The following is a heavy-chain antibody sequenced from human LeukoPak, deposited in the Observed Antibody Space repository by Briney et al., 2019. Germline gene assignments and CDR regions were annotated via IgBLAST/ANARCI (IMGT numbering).Heavy chain of an antibody. CDR3: ARGGDYVGAYYFDY. Sequence: PSETLSLTCTVSGGSISSSSYYWGWIRQPPGKGLEWIGSIYYSGSTYYNPSLKSRVTISVDTSKNQFSLKLSSVTAADTAVYYCARGGDYVGAYYFDYWGQGTLVTVSS. CDR1: GGSISSSSYY. CDR2: IYYSGST. J-gene: IGHJ4*02. V-gene: IGHV4-39*07. D-gene: IGHD4-17*01.